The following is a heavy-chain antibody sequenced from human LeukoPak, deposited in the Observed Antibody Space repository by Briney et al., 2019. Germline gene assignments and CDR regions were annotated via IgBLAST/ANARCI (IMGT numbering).Heavy chain of an antibody. J-gene: IGHJ4*02. Sequence: GGSLRLSCAASGFTFGSFSMNWDRQAPGKGLEWVSYISGSGGIIYYADSVEGRFTISRDNAKNSLYLQMNSLRAEDTAVYYCAFGGGTTGLFDYWGQGTLVTVSS. CDR3: AFGGGTTGLFDY. D-gene: IGHD1-1*01. V-gene: IGHV3-48*04. CDR1: GFTFGSFS. CDR2: ISGSGGII.